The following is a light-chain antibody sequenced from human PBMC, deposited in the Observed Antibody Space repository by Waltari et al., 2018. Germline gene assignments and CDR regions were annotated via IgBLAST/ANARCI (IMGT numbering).Light chain of an antibody. V-gene: IGKV3-20*01. CDR3: QHHVRLPAT. Sequence: IVLTQSPGTLSLSPGGRATLSCRASQNIGNYLAWYQQKPGQAPRLLIYGASSRAAGIPDRFSGSGSGADFSLTISRLEPKDFAVYYCQHHVRLPATFGQGTKV. CDR1: QNIGNY. CDR2: GAS. J-gene: IGKJ1*01.